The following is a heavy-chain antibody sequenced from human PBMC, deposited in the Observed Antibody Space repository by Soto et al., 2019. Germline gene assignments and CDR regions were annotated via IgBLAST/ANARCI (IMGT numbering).Heavy chain of an antibody. J-gene: IGHJ2*01. D-gene: IGHD3-10*01. CDR1: GGSISSSSYY. Sequence: SETLSLTCTVSGGSISSSSYYWGWIRQPPGKGLEWIGSIYYSGSTYYNPSLKSRVTISVDTSENQFSLKLSSVTAADTAVYYCARVLWFGELSWYFDLWGRGTLVTVSS. CDR3: ARVLWFGELSWYFDL. CDR2: IYYSGST. V-gene: IGHV4-39*01.